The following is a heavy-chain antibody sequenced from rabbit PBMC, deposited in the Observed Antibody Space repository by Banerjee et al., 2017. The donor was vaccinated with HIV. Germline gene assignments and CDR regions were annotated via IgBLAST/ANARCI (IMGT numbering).Heavy chain of an antibody. J-gene: IGHJ4*01. CDR2: IYNGDGDT. Sequence: QSLEESGGGLVQPEGSLTLTCTASGFSFSSSYYMCWVRQAPGKRPEWIACIYNGDGDTYYASWAKGRFTISKTSSTTVTLQMTSLTAADTATYFCARSSNGAYNLWGPGTLVTVS. CDR3: ARSSNGAYNL. CDR1: GFSFSSSYY. D-gene: IGHD1-1*01. V-gene: IGHV1S40*01.